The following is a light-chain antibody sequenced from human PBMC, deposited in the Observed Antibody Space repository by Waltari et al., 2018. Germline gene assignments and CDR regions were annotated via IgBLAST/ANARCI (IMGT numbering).Light chain of an antibody. CDR1: QSVLYNSNNKNY. Sequence: DIVMTQSPDSLAVSLGERATINCKSSQSVLYNSNNKNYLAWYQQKPGQPPKLLIYWASTRESGVPDRCSGSGSGTDFTLTISSLQAEDVAVYYCQQYYSIPPTFGQGTKVEIK. J-gene: IGKJ1*01. CDR2: WAS. CDR3: QQYYSIPPT. V-gene: IGKV4-1*01.